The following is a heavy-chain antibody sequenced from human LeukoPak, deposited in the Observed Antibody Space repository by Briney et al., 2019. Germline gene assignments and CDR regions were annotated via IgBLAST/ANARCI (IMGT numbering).Heavy chain of an antibody. D-gene: IGHD4-17*01. CDR2: ISAYNGNT. V-gene: IGHV1-18*01. Sequence: PGGSLRLSCAASGFXFTSYGISWVRQAPGQGLEWMGWISAYNGNTNYAQKLQGRVTMTTDTSTSTAYMELRSLRSDDTAVYYCARGDYGDYFDYWGQGTLVTVSS. J-gene: IGHJ4*02. CDR3: ARGDYGDYFDY. CDR1: GFXFTSYG.